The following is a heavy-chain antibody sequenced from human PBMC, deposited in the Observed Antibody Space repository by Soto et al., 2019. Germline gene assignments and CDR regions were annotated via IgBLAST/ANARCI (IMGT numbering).Heavy chain of an antibody. CDR1: GFTFSSYS. D-gene: IGHD3-10*01. CDR3: ARGYYYGSGSSNWFDP. CDR2: ISSSSSYI. V-gene: IGHV3-21*01. J-gene: IGHJ5*02. Sequence: GGSLRLSCAASGFTFSSYSMNWVRQAPGKGLEWVSSISSSSSYIYYADSVKGRFTISRDNAKNSLYLQMNSLRAEDTAVYYCARGYYYGSGSSNWFDPWGQGTLVTVSS.